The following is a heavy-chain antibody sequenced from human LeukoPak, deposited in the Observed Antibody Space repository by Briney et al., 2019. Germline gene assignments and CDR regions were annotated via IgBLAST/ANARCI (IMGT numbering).Heavy chain of an antibody. Sequence: GESLKISCKGSGYSFTTYWIAWVRQMPGKGLECTGIIYPADSDTRYSPSFQGQVTISADKSITTAYLQWSSLKASDTAIYYCARRDWNGQYYFDFWGQGTLVTVSS. CDR3: ARRDWNGQYYFDF. J-gene: IGHJ4*02. CDR2: IYPADSDT. D-gene: IGHD1-1*01. V-gene: IGHV5-51*01. CDR1: GYSFTTYW.